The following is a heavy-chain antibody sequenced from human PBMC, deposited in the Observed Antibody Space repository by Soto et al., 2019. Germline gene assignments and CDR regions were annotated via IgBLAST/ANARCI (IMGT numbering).Heavy chain of an antibody. CDR3: ARIHSSGYYSDWYFDL. Sequence: QVQLVQSGAEVKKPGSSVKVSCKASGGTFSSYAISWVRQAPGQGLEWMGGIIPIFGTANYAQKFQGRVTITADESTSTAYMELSSLRSEDTAVYYGARIHSSGYYSDWYFDLWGRGTLVTVSS. J-gene: IGHJ2*01. CDR2: IIPIFGTA. D-gene: IGHD3-22*01. V-gene: IGHV1-69*12. CDR1: GGTFSSYA.